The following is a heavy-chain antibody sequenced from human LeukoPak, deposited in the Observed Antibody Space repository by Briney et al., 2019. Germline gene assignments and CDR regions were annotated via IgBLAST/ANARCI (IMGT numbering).Heavy chain of an antibody. CDR2: IKQDGSEK. J-gene: IGHJ4*02. Sequence: GGSLRLSCVASGFSFSSHWMSWVRQAPGKGLEWVANIKQDGSEKYYVDSVKGRFTISRDNSKNTLYLQMNSLRAEDTAVYYCAKDPKIGVSDYWGQGTLVTVSS. D-gene: IGHD2-8*01. CDR3: AKDPKIGVSDY. V-gene: IGHV3-7*03. CDR1: GFSFSSHW.